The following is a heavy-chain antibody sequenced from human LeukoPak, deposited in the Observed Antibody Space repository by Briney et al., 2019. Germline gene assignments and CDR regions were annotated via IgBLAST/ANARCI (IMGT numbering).Heavy chain of an antibody. D-gene: IGHD6-19*01. CDR2: INSDESST. Sequence: GGSLRLSCVASGFSFSSYWMHWVRQAPGKGLVWVSRINSDESSTTYADSVKGRLTISRDNAKNTSYLQMNSLRAEDTAVYYCAGGRYSSVWYWGQGTLVTVSS. V-gene: IGHV3-74*01. J-gene: IGHJ4*02. CDR3: AGGRYSSVWY. CDR1: GFSFSSYW.